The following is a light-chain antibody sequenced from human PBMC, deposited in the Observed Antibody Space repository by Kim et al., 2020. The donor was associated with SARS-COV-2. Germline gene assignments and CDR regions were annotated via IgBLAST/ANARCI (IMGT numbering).Light chain of an antibody. J-gene: IGKJ5*01. CDR3: QQYGSSPPIT. CDR1: QSVGTTY. Sequence: EIVLTQFPGTLSLSPGEGATLSCRASQSVGTTYLAWYQQKPGQPLRLLIYGASSRAIGIPDRFSGSGSGTDFTLTISRLEPEDFGVYYCQQYGSSPPITFGQGTRLEIK. V-gene: IGKV3-20*01. CDR2: GAS.